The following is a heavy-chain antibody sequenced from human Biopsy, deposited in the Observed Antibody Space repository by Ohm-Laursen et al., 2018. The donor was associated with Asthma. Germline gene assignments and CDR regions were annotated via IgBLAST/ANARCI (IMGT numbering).Heavy chain of an antibody. CDR2: THYSGTT. V-gene: IGHV4-59*07. D-gene: IGHD3-22*01. Sequence: SDTLSLTCIVSGGSINNFYWGWIRQPPGKGLEYIGYTHYSGTTNTDPSLTGRVTMSVDTSKNQFSLKVTSVTAADTAVYFCARVRGAFYESSVKNAFDVWGQGTMVTVSS. CDR1: GGSINNFY. J-gene: IGHJ3*01. CDR3: ARVRGAFYESSVKNAFDV.